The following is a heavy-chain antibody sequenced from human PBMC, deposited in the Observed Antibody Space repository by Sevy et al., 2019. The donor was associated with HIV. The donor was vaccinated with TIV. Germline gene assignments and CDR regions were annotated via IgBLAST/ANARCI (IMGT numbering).Heavy chain of an antibody. J-gene: IGHJ3*02. D-gene: IGHD2-8*02. CDR1: GGSFSGYY. V-gene: IGHV4-34*01. Sequence: SETLSLTCAVYGGSFSGYYWSWIRQPPGKGLEWIGEINHSGSTNYYPSLKSRVTISVDTSKNQFSLKLSSVTAADTAVYYCARDCTGTSCSHAFDIWGQGTMVTVSS. CDR2: INHSGST. CDR3: ARDCTGTSCSHAFDI.